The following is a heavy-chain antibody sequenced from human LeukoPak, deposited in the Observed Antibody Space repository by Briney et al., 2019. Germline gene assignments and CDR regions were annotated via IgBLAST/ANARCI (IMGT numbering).Heavy chain of an antibody. CDR3: ARVVAMITFGGVSYDWFDP. CDR2: INHSGST. CDR1: GGSFSGYY. D-gene: IGHD3-16*01. Sequence: SETLSLTCAVYGGSFSGYYWSWIRQPPGKGLEWIGEINHSGSTNYNPSLKSRVTISVDTSKNQFSLKLSSATAADTAVYYCARVVAMITFGGVSYDWFDPWGQGTLVTVSS. J-gene: IGHJ5*02. V-gene: IGHV4-34*01.